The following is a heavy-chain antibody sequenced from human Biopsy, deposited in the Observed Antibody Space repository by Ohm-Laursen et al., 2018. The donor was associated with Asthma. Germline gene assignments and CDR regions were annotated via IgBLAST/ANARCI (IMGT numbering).Heavy chain of an antibody. Sequence: SQTLSLTCIVSGVSISSYYWTWIRQPPGKGLEWIGNIHYSGSTYSNPSLKSRVTISVDTSKKQISLRLSSVIAADTAVYYCAGFCSGGNCPDHWGQGILVTVSS. J-gene: IGHJ4*02. CDR3: AGFCSGGNCPDH. CDR1: GVSISSYY. CDR2: IHYSGST. D-gene: IGHD2-15*01. V-gene: IGHV4-59*01.